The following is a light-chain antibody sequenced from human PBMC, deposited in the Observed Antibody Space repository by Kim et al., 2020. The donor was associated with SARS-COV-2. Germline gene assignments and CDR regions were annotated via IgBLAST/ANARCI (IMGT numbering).Light chain of an antibody. J-gene: IGKJ1*01. CDR3: QHYYRSGWA. Sequence: EIVLTQSPGTLSLSPGERATLSCRASQSGSSNHLAWYQQKPGQAPRLLIYSSSSRATGIPDRFSGSVSGTDFTLTISRLEPEDLGVYYCQHYYRSGWAFGQGTKVDIK. CDR2: SSS. V-gene: IGKV3-20*01. CDR1: QSGSSNH.